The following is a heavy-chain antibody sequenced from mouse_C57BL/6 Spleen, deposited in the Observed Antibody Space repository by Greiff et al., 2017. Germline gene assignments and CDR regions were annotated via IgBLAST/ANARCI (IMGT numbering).Heavy chain of an antibody. D-gene: IGHD1-1*01. J-gene: IGHJ1*03. CDR1: GFTFSDSG. CDR3: ARRSSHWYFDV. V-gene: IGHV5-17*01. CDR2: ISRGSGTI. Sequence: EVKLLESGGGLVKPGGSLKLSCAASGFTFSDSGMHWVRQAPEKGLEWVAYISRGSGTIYYADTVTGRFTISRDNAKNTLFLQMTSVRSEDTAMYYCARRSSHWYFDVWGTGTTVTVSS.